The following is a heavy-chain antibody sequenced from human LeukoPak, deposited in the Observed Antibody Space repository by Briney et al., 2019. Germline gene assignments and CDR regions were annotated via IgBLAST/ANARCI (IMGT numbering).Heavy chain of an antibody. J-gene: IGHJ4*02. CDR2: INAGNGNT. CDR1: GYTFTSYA. D-gene: IGHD2-15*01. Sequence: VASVKVSCKASGYTFTSYAMHWVRQAPGQRLEWMGWINAGNGNTKYSQKFQGRVTITRDTSASTAYMELSSLRSEDTAVYYCARPQYCSGGSCYYFDYWGQGTLVTVSS. V-gene: IGHV1-3*01. CDR3: ARPQYCSGGSCYYFDY.